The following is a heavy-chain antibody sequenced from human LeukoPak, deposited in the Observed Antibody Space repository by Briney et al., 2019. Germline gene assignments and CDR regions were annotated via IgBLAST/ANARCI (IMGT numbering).Heavy chain of an antibody. J-gene: IGHJ4*02. CDR3: ARGGFYCGGDCYVDH. CDR2: INHSGST. V-gene: IGHV4-34*01. D-gene: IGHD2-21*02. Sequence: KPSETLSLTCAVYGGSFSPYYWSWIRQPPGKGLEWIGEINHSGSTNYNPSLKSRVTISVDTSKNQFSLRLSSVTAADTAVYYCARGGFYCGGDCYVDHWGQGTLVTVSS. CDR1: GGSFSPYY.